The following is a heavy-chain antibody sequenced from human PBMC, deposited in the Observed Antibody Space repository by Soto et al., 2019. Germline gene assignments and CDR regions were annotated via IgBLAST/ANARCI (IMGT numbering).Heavy chain of an antibody. Sequence: ASVKVSCKASGYTFTSYYMHWVRQAPGQGLEWMGIINPSGGSTSYAQKFQGRVTMTRDTSTSTVYMELSSLRSEDTAVYYCARTPGSGYDNDPFDYWGQGTLVTVSS. V-gene: IGHV1-46*03. CDR3: ARTPGSGYDNDPFDY. CDR2: INPSGGST. J-gene: IGHJ4*02. D-gene: IGHD5-12*01. CDR1: GYTFTSYY.